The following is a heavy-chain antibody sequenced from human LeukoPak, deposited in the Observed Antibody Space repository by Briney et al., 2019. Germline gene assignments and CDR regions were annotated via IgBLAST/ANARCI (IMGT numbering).Heavy chain of an antibody. D-gene: IGHD2-15*01. CDR2: ISRSGSTK. CDR3: ARVLRYCSGGNCYSGGLGYMDV. Sequence: GGSLRLSCAASGFTFSDYNMRWIRQAPGEGLEWVSSISRSGSTKYYADSVKGRFTISRDNAKNSLFLQMNSLRAEDTAVYYCARVLRYCSGGNCYSGGLGYMDVWGKGTTVTISS. J-gene: IGHJ6*03. CDR1: GFTFSDYN. V-gene: IGHV3-11*01.